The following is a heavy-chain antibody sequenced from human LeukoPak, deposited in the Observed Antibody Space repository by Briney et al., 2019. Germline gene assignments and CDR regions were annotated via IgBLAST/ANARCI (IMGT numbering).Heavy chain of an antibody. D-gene: IGHD1-26*01. CDR3: AKKGDTGNYDV. J-gene: IGHJ3*01. CDR1: GGSISSNNYY. CDR2: IYYSGGT. V-gene: IGHV4-39*01. Sequence: PSETLSLTCTVSGGSISSNNYYWGWIRQPPGKGLEWIGSIYYSGGTYYNPSLKSRVTISVDTSKNQFSLKLSSVTAADTAVYYCAKKGDTGNYDVWGQGAMVTVSS.